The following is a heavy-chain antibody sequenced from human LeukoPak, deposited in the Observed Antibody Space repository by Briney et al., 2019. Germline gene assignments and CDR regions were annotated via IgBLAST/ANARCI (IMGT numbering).Heavy chain of an antibody. CDR2: IKSDGSST. V-gene: IGHV3-74*01. Sequence: GGSLRLSCEASGFTFTSYWMHWVRQAPGKGLVWVSRIKSDGSSTNYADSVKVRFTISRDNAKNTVYLQMNSLRAEDTAVYYCASSLAALIWGQGTLVTVPS. D-gene: IGHD6-25*01. CDR1: GFTFTSYW. J-gene: IGHJ4*02. CDR3: ASSLAALI.